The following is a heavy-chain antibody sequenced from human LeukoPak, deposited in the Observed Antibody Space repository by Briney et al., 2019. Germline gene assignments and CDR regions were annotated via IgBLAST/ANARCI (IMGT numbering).Heavy chain of an antibody. Sequence: SVKVSCKASGGTFSSYAISWVRQAPGQGLEWMGRIIPILGIANYAQKFQGRVTITADKSTSTAYMELSSLRSEDTAVYYCARDTLRLGGVGMDVWGQGTTVTVSS. CDR1: GGTFSSYA. CDR2: IIPILGIA. CDR3: ARDTLRLGGVGMDV. V-gene: IGHV1-69*04. J-gene: IGHJ6*02. D-gene: IGHD3-16*01.